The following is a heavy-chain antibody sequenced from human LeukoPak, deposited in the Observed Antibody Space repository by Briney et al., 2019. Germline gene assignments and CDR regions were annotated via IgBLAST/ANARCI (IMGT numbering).Heavy chain of an antibody. CDR2: ISAYNGNT. J-gene: IGHJ4*02. Sequence: ASVTVSCKASGYTFTSYGISWVRQAPGQGLEWMGWISAYNGNTNYAQKLQGRVTMTTDTSTSTAYMELRSLRSDGTAVYYCARALGNYYDSSGYYLHFDYWGQGTLVTVSS. CDR1: GYTFTSYG. V-gene: IGHV1-18*01. D-gene: IGHD3-22*01. CDR3: ARALGNYYDSSGYYLHFDY.